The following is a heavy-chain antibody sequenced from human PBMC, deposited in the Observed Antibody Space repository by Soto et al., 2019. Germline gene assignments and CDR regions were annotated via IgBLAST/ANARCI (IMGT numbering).Heavy chain of an antibody. CDR1: GFTFSDYY. D-gene: IGHD3-16*02. CDR2: ISSSGSTI. V-gene: IGHV3-11*01. J-gene: IGHJ6*02. Sequence: GSLRLSCAASGFTFSDYYMSWIRQAPGKGLEWVSYISSSGSTIYYADSVKGRFTISRDNAKNSLYLQMNSLRAEDTAVYYCARDLGVSLYDYVWGSYRPNMDVWGQGTTVT. CDR3: ARDLGVSLYDYVWGSYRPNMDV.